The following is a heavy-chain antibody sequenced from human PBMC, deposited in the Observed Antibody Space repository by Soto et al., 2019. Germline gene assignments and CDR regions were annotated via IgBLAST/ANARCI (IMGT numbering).Heavy chain of an antibody. D-gene: IGHD1-1*01. Sequence: LRLSCAASGLIFSDVWMTWVRQAPGKGLEWVGRIKTKPDDGTIDYAAPVRGRFTTSRDDSKNTLYLQMTSLTPDDTGVYYCTTSNLGVDFWGPGTLVTVSS. CDR2: IKTKPDDGTI. V-gene: IGHV3-15*01. J-gene: IGHJ4*02. CDR1: GLIFSDVW. CDR3: TTSNLGVDF.